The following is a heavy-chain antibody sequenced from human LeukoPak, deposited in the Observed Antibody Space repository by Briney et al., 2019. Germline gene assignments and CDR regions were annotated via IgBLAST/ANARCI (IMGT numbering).Heavy chain of an antibody. CDR1: GFTFSSYS. V-gene: IGHV3-48*01. J-gene: IGHJ4*02. D-gene: IGHD2-15*01. CDR2: ITSDGNTI. CDR3: ARDHYWALDY. Sequence: SGGSLRLSCAASGFTFSSYSMNWVRQAPGKGLEWVSYITSDGNTIFYADSVRGRFTLSRDNAKNSLYLQMNSLRAEDTAIYYCARDHYWALDYWGQGTLVTVSS.